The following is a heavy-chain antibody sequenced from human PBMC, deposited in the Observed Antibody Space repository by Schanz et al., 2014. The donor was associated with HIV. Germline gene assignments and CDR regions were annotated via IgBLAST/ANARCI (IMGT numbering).Heavy chain of an antibody. D-gene: IGHD1-1*01. V-gene: IGHV3-7*01. J-gene: IGHJ5*02. CDR1: GFTFITYG. Sequence: VQLVESGGGVVQPGRSLRLSCAASGFTFITYGMHWVRQAPGKGLEWVAHIKTDGSEQRYVDSVKGRFTISRDNAKNSVYLQMNSLRGEDTAVYYCARENWDVAIGYSWGQGVLVIVSA. CDR2: IKTDGSEQ. CDR3: ARENWDVAIGYS.